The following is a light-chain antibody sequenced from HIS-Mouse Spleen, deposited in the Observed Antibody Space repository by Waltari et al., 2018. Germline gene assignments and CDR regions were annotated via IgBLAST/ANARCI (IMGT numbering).Light chain of an antibody. CDR3: CSYAGSYTLV. CDR1: SSDVGGHNY. J-gene: IGLJ2*01. Sequence: QSALTQPRSVSGSPGPSVTISCTGTSSDVGGHNYVSWYQQHPGKAPKLMIYDVSKRPSGVPDRFSGSKSGNTASLTISGLQAEDEADYYCCSYAGSYTLVFGGGTKLTVL. CDR2: DVS. V-gene: IGLV2-11*01.